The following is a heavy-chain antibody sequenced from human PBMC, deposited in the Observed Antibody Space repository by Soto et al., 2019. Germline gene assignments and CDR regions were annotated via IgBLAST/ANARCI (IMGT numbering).Heavy chain of an antibody. D-gene: IGHD6-13*01. CDR1: VFTFTSYT. Sequence: PXGSLRLSCASSVFTFTSYTMNWVRHSPGKGLEWVSSISSSSDYIYYADSMKGRVTISRDNAKNSLFLDMNSLTGEDTAVYYCARARVYDKGPLEFWGQGTLVIVSS. CDR3: ARARVYDKGPLEF. J-gene: IGHJ4*02. CDR2: ISSSSDYI. V-gene: IGHV3-21*06.